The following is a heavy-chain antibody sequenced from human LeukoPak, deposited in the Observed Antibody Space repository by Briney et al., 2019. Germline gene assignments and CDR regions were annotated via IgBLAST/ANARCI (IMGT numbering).Heavy chain of an antibody. D-gene: IGHD5-18*01. J-gene: IGHJ4*02. Sequence: GGSLRLSCAASGFTFDHYLMSWVRQAPGKGLEWVSAISGSGGSTYYAESVKGRFTVSRDNSKNTLYLQMNSLRAEDTAVYYCAKESQGYNYGYNYFDYWGQGTLVTVSS. CDR3: AKESQGYNYGYNYFDY. V-gene: IGHV3-23*01. CDR1: GFTFDHYL. CDR2: ISGSGGST.